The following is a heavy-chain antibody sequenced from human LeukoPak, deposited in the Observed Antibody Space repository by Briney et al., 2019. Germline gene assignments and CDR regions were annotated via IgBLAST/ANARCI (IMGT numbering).Heavy chain of an antibody. D-gene: IGHD3-10*01. J-gene: IGHJ4*02. V-gene: IGHV3-11*04. CDR1: GFTFSDYY. CDR2: ISTSGSNI. Sequence: GGSLRLSCAASGFTFSDYYMSWIRQAPGKGLEWISYISTSGSNIHYADSVKGRFTISRDNAENSVYLQMNRLRDEDTAIYYCARAYGSGTYWFDYWGQGTLVTVSS. CDR3: ARAYGSGTYWFDY.